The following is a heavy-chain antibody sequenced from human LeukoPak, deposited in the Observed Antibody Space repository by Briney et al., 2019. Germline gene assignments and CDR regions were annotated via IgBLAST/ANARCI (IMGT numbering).Heavy chain of an antibody. Sequence: GESLKLSCKGSGYSFTSYWIGWVRQMPGKGLEWMGIIYPGDSDTRYSPSFQGQVTNSADKSISTAYLQWSSLKASDNAMYYCARHRLXVAAIDPYYYYYMDVWGKGTTVTVSS. J-gene: IGHJ6*03. CDR3: ARHRLXVAAIDPYYYYYMDV. CDR1: GYSFTSYW. D-gene: IGHD2-15*01. CDR2: IYPGDSDT. V-gene: IGHV5-51*01.